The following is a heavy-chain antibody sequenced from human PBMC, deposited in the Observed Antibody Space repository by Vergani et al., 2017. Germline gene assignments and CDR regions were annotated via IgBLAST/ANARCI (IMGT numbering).Heavy chain of an antibody. Sequence: QVQLQQWGAGLLKPSETLSLTCTVSGVSIGSNSYYWGWIRQPPGKGLEWIGTIYYTGTTYDNEAHKSRLTISVDTSKNQFSLNLTSVTAADTAVYYCTRHGRSGWAGYFHHWGQGTLVTASS. J-gene: IGHJ1*01. CDR2: IYYTGTT. V-gene: IGHV4-39*01. CDR1: GVSIGSNSYY. D-gene: IGHD6-19*01. CDR3: TRHGRSGWAGYFHH.